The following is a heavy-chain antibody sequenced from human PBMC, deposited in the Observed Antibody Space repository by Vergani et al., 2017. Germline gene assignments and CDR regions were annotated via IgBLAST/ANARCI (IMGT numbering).Heavy chain of an antibody. CDR3: AKDRKSTWYGFDY. CDR1: GFHFDQHG. Sequence: QVQLVESGGGVVQPGESLRLSCAASGFHFDQHGMHWVRQAPGKGLEWVGYLRADSTGQQYKDSVKGRFTISRDNSKNTMYLQMNSVRSDDTAIYYCAKDRKSTWYGFDYWGKGTLVTVSS. CDR2: LRADSTGQ. V-gene: IGHV3-30*02. J-gene: IGHJ4*02. D-gene: IGHD6-13*01.